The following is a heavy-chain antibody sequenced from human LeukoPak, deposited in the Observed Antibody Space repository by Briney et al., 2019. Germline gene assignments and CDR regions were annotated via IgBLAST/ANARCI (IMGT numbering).Heavy chain of an antibody. V-gene: IGHV4-39*07. CDR3: ASSRHCSGGSCYVGWEAFDI. Sequence: SETLSLTCTVSGGSISSSSYYWGWIRQPPGKGLEWIGSIYYSGSTYYNPSLKSRVTISVDTSKNQFSLKLSSVTAAHTAVYYCASSRHCSGGSCYVGWEAFDIWGQGTMVTVSS. D-gene: IGHD2-15*01. CDR1: GGSISSSSYY. J-gene: IGHJ3*02. CDR2: IYYSGST.